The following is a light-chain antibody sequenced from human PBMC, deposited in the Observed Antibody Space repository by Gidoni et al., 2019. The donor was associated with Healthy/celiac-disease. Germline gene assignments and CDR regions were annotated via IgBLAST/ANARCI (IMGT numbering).Light chain of an antibody. CDR3: QQYGSSPKVT. Sequence: ELVFTQSPGTLSLSPGERATLSCRASQSVSSSYVAWYQQKPGQAPRLLIYGASSRATGIPDRVSGSGSGTDFTLTISRLEPEDFAVYYCQQYGSSPKVTFGPGTKVDIK. CDR2: GAS. J-gene: IGKJ3*01. CDR1: QSVSSSY. V-gene: IGKV3-20*01.